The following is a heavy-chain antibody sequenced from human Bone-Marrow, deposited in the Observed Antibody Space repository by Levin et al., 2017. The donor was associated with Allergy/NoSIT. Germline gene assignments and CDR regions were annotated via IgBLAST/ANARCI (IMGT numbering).Heavy chain of an antibody. J-gene: IGHJ3*01. CDR2: IDSDGNKT. D-gene: IGHD3-3*02. V-gene: IGHV3-74*01. CDR1: GFMFTNNW. Sequence: GGSLRLSCVASGFMFTNNWMHWVRQAQGKGLVWVSRIDSDGNKTPYADSVRGRFTISRDNARNTAYLQRNSLTAEDTAVYYCVRGRQFWSSVNAFDVWGQGTMVTVSS. CDR3: VRGRQFWSSVNAFDV.